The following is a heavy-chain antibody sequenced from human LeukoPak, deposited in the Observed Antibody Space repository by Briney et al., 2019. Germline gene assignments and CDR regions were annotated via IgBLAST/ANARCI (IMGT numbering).Heavy chain of an antibody. Sequence: SETLSLTCAVYGGSFSGYYWSWIRQPPGKGLEWIGEINHSGSTNHNPSLKSRVTISVDTSKNQFSLKLSSVTAADTAVYYCASFGEFKTRYFDYWGQGTLVTVSS. V-gene: IGHV4-34*01. D-gene: IGHD3-10*01. CDR3: ASFGEFKTRYFDY. CDR2: INHSGST. J-gene: IGHJ4*02. CDR1: GGSFSGYY.